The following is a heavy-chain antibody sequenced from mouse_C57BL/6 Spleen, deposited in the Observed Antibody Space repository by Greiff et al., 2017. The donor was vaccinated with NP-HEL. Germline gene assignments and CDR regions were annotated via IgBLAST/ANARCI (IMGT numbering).Heavy chain of an antibody. V-gene: IGHV1-50*01. J-gene: IGHJ2*01. Sequence: VQLQQPGAELVKPGASVKLSCKASGYTFTSYWMQWVKQRPGQGLEWIGEIDPSDSYTNYNQKFKGKATLTVDTSSSTAYMQLSSLTSEDSAVYYCARRGTTVVYFDYWGQGTTLTVSS. CDR3: ARRGTTVVYFDY. D-gene: IGHD1-1*01. CDR1: GYTFTSYW. CDR2: IDPSDSYT.